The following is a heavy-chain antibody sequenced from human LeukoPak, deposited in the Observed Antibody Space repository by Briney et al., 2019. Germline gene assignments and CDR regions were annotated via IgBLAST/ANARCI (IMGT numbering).Heavy chain of an antibody. V-gene: IGHV3-7*01. D-gene: IGHD6-19*01. CDR3: ARDLSADSSGRDRHFDY. J-gene: IGHJ4*02. CDR2: IKQDGSEI. Sequence: GGSLRLSCAASGFTFSSYWMSWVRQAPGKGLEWVANIKQDGSEIHYVDSVKGRFTISRDNAKNSLYLQMNSLRAEDTAVDYCARDLSADSSGRDRHFDYWGQGTLVTVSS. CDR1: GFTFSSYW.